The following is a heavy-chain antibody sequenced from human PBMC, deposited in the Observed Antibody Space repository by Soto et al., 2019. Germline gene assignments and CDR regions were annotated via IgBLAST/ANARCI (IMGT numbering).Heavy chain of an antibody. CDR1: GFTFSSYS. Sequence: EVQLVESGGGLVQPGGSLRLSCAASGFTFSSYSMNWVRQAPGKGLEWVAYISGTSDSIPYADSVKGRFTISRDNAKNSLYLQMNSLRAEDTAVYYCARVGVVTAAGTSDYWGQGTLVTVSS. V-gene: IGHV3-48*04. CDR3: ARVGVVTAAGTSDY. D-gene: IGHD6-13*01. J-gene: IGHJ4*02. CDR2: ISGTSDSI.